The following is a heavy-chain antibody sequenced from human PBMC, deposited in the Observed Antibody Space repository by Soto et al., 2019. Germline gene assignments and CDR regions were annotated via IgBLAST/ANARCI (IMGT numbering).Heavy chain of an antibody. CDR3: AKDLHDAAADY. CDR1: GFSFSNWW. V-gene: IGHV3-74*01. CDR2: IKGDGSRT. J-gene: IGHJ4*02. Sequence: GGSLRLSCAASGFSFSNWWMHWVRQAPGKGLVWVSRIKGDGSRTNYADSVKGRFTVSRDNAKNTVYLQVNSLRVEDTAVYYCAKDLHDAAADYWGQGTLVTVSS. D-gene: IGHD6-13*01.